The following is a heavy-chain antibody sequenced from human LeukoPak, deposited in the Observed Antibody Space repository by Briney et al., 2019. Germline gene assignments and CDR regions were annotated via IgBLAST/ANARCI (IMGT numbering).Heavy chain of an antibody. Sequence: GGSLRLSCAASGFTFDDYTMHWVRQAPGKGLEWVSRINKDGSSTDYADSVKGRFTISRDNARNTLYLQMNSLRADDTAVYYCARSYRDYWGQGTLVTVSS. D-gene: IGHD2-21*01. V-gene: IGHV3-74*01. J-gene: IGHJ4*02. CDR2: INKDGSST. CDR3: ARSYRDY. CDR1: GFTFDDYT.